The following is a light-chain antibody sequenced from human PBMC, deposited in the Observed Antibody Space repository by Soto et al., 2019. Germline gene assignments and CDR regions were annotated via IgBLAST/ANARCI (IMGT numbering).Light chain of an antibody. CDR1: SSDVGGYNY. CDR2: DVS. V-gene: IGLV2-14*01. J-gene: IGLJ1*01. CDR3: SSYERSTTHV. Sequence: QSVLTQPASVSGSPGQSITISCTGTSSDVGGYNYVSWYQQHPGKAPKLMIYDVSNRPSGVSNRFSGSKSGNTASLTISGLQAEDEAYYYGSSYERSTTHVCGTGTKVTVL.